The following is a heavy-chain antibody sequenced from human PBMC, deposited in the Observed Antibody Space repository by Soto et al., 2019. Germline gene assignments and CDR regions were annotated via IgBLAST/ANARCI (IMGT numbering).Heavy chain of an antibody. D-gene: IGHD2-15*01. CDR3: ARDQVVVVAATRNDAFDI. CDR2: ISAYNGNT. J-gene: IGHJ3*02. CDR1: GYTFTSYD. V-gene: IGHV1-18*01. Sequence: ASVKVSCKASGYTFTSYDISWVRQAPGQGLEWMGWISAYNGNTNYAQKLQGRVTMTTDTSTSTAYMELRSLRSDDTAVYYCARDQVVVVAATRNDAFDIWGQGTMVTVSS.